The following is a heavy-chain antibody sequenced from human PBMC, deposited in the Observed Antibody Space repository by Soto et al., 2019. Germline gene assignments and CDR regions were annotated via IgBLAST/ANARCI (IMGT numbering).Heavy chain of an antibody. CDR1: GDSYSISTYS. J-gene: IGHJ4*02. D-gene: IGHD1-26*01. CDR2: IYQSGST. V-gene: IGHV4-30-2*01. CDR3: ARVLGAPLYYFDY. Sequence: PSETLSLTCNLSGDSYSISTYSWSWIRQPPGKALQWIGFIYQSGSTYYNPSLRSRATISVDTSKNQFSLKLSSVTAADPAVYYCARVLGAPLYYFDYWGQGILVTVSS.